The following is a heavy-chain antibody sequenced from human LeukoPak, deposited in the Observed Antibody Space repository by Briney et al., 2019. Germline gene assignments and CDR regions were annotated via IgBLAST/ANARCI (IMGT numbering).Heavy chain of an antibody. J-gene: IGHJ4*02. CDR1: GYTFTGYY. Sequence: GASVKVSCKASGYTFTGYYMHWVRQAPGQGLEWMGWINPNSGGTNYAQKFQGRVTMTRDTSISTAYMELSRLRSDDTAVYYCAKAVRLLWFGELWYYFDYWGQGTLVTVSS. CDR3: AKAVRLLWFGELWYYFDY. V-gene: IGHV1-2*02. CDR2: INPNSGGT. D-gene: IGHD3-10*01.